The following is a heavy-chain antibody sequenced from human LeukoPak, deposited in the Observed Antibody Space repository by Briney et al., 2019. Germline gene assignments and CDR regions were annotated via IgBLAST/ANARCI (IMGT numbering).Heavy chain of an antibody. Sequence: GGSLRLSCAASGFTVSSNYMSWVRQAPGKGLEWVAFIRYDGSIKYYADSVKGRFTISRDNSRNTLYLQMNSLRAEDTAVYYCATEKEAYWGQGTLVTVSS. V-gene: IGHV3-30*02. CDR3: ATEKEAY. CDR1: GFTVSSNY. J-gene: IGHJ4*02. CDR2: IRYDGSIK.